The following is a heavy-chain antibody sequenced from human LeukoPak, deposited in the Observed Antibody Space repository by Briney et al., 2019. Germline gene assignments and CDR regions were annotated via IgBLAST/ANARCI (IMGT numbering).Heavy chain of an antibody. D-gene: IGHD3-10*01. CDR2: IYYSGST. V-gene: IGHV4-59*01. J-gene: IGHJ4*02. Sequence: SETLSLTCTVSGGSISSYYWSWIRQPPGKGLEWIGYIYYSGSTNYNPSLKSRVTISVDTSKNQFSLKLSSVTAADTAVYYCARAPRSGSYSHYYFDYWGQGTLVTVSS. CDR1: GGSISSYY. CDR3: ARAPRSGSYSHYYFDY.